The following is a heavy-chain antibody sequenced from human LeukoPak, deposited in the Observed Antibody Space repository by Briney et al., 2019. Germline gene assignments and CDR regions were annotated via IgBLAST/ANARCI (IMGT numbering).Heavy chain of an antibody. CDR2: ISAYNGNT. V-gene: IGHV1-18*01. CDR3: ARDSAAGDYDSSALVDAFDI. D-gene: IGHD3-22*01. Sequence: ASVKVSCKASGYTFTSYGISWVRQAPGQGLEWMGWISAYNGNTNYAQKLQGRVTMTTDTSTSTAYMELSRLRSDDTAVYYCARDSAAGDYDSSALVDAFDIWGQGTMVTVSS. J-gene: IGHJ3*02. CDR1: GYTFTSYG.